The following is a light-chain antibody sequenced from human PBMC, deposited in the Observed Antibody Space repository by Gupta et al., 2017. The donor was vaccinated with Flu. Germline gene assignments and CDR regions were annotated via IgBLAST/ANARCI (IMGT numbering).Light chain of an antibody. Sequence: QSVLAQPPSASGTPGQRVTITCSGSTSNVGSNAVNWYQQVPGTSPKLLIYSSNQRPSGVPDRFAGSKSGTSDSLAIRGLQSEDEADYYCAAWDDSLNGHYVFGTGTKVTVL. CDR1: TSNVGSNA. CDR2: SSN. V-gene: IGLV1-44*01. J-gene: IGLJ1*01. CDR3: AAWDDSLNGHYV.